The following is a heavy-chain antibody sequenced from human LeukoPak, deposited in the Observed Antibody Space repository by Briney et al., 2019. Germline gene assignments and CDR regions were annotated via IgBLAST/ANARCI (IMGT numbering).Heavy chain of an antibody. J-gene: IGHJ4*02. CDR1: GGSISSYY. D-gene: IGHD4/OR15-4a*01. V-gene: IGHV4-39*01. Sequence: PSETLSLTCTVSGGSISSYYWSWIRQPPGKGLEWIGSIYYSGSTYYNPSLKSRVTISVDTSKNQFSLKLSSVTAADTAVYYCARRTIQAGTPFDYWGQGTLVTVSS. CDR2: IYYSGST. CDR3: ARRTIQAGTPFDY.